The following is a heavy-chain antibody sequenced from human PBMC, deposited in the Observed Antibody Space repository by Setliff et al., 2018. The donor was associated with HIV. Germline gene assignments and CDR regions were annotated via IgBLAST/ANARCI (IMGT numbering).Heavy chain of an antibody. CDR1: GFTFISYG. J-gene: IGHJ3*02. CDR2: IRYDGSYR. V-gene: IGHV3-30*02. Sequence: PGGSLRLSCAVSGFTFISYGMYWVRQAPGKGLEWMAFIRYDGSYRYYVDSVKGRFTVSRDNSKNTMFLQMNSLRVEDTAIYYCAKMHTAMDPDTFDIWGQGTMVTVSS. CDR3: AKMHTAMDPDTFDI. D-gene: IGHD5-18*01.